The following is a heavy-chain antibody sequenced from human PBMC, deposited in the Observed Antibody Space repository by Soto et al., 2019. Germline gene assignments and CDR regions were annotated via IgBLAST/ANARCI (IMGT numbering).Heavy chain of an antibody. Sequence: EVQLVESGGGLVKPGGSLRLSCAASGFTFSSYSMNWVRQAPGKGLEWVSSISSSSSYIYYADSVKGRFTIARDNAKTSLYLQMNSLRAEDTAVYYCARDALVTTWFDYLGQGTLVTVSS. CDR1: GFTFSSYS. D-gene: IGHD4-17*01. CDR3: ARDALVTTWFDY. J-gene: IGHJ4*02. CDR2: ISSSSSYI. V-gene: IGHV3-21*01.